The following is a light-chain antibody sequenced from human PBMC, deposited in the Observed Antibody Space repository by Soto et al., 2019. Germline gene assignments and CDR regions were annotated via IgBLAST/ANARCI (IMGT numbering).Light chain of an antibody. J-gene: IGKJ2*01. Sequence: EIVLTQSPATLSLSPGERATLSCRASQSVSSYLAWYQQKPGQAPRLLIYDASNRATGIPARFSGSGSGTDFPLTISRLEPEDFAVYYCQQRSNLTPSYTFGQGTKLEIK. V-gene: IGKV3-11*01. CDR1: QSVSSY. CDR2: DAS. CDR3: QQRSNLTPSYT.